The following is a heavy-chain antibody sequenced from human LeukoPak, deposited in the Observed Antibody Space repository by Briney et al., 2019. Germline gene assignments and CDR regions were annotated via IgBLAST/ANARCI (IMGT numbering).Heavy chain of an antibody. CDR3: ARSINYDLFDL. J-gene: IGHJ2*01. CDR1: GFXFSSYW. D-gene: IGHD3-3*01. V-gene: IGHV3-74*01. Sequence: GGSLRLSCAASGFXFSSYWIHWVRQAPGKGLLWVPRISSDGSSTSYADSVKGRFTISRDNAKNTLSLQMNSLRAEDTAVYYCARSINYDLFDLWGRGTLVTVSS. CDR2: ISSDGSST.